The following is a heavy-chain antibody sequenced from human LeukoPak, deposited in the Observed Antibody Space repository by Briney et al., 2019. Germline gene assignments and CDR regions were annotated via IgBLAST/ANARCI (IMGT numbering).Heavy chain of an antibody. CDR1: GFTFSSYA. D-gene: IGHD2-2*01. Sequence: PGGSLRLSCAASGFTFSSYAMSWARQAPGKGLEWVSAISGSGGSTYYADSVKGRFSISRDNSKNTLYLQLNSLRAEDTAVYYCAKEKAAYCSSTSCFDGHDYWGQGTLVTVSS. V-gene: IGHV3-23*01. J-gene: IGHJ4*02. CDR2: ISGSGGST. CDR3: AKEKAAYCSSTSCFDGHDY.